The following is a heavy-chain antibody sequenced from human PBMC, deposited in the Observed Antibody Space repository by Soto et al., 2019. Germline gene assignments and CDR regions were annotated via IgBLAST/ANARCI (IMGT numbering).Heavy chain of an antibody. D-gene: IGHD3-22*01. V-gene: IGHV3-15*01. CDR2: IKSKTDGGTT. Sequence: GGSLRLSCAASGFTFSNAWMSWVRQAPGKGLEWVGRIKSKTDGGTTDYAAPVKGRFTISRDDSKNTLYLQMNSLKTEDTAVYYCTTASREYYYDSSGDAFDIWGQGTMVTVSS. J-gene: IGHJ3*02. CDR3: TTASREYYYDSSGDAFDI. CDR1: GFTFSNAW.